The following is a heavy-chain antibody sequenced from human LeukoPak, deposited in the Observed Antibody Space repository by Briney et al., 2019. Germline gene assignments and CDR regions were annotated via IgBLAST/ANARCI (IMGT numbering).Heavy chain of an antibody. CDR2: INHSGST. CDR3: ARGPPTDYYDSSGFFYVFDH. D-gene: IGHD3-22*01. V-gene: IGHV4-34*01. CDR1: GGSFSGYY. Sequence: PSETLSLTCAVYGGSFSGYYWSWIRQPPGKGLEWIGEINHSGSTNYNPSLKSRVTISVDTSKNQFSLKLSSVTAADTAVYFCARGPPTDYYDSSGFFYVFDHWGQGDLVTVSS. J-gene: IGHJ4*02.